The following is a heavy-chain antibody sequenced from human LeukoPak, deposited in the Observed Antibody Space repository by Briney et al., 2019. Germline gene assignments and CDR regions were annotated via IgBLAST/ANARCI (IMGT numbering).Heavy chain of an antibody. D-gene: IGHD3-10*01. CDR2: ISTYNDNT. V-gene: IGHV1-18*01. CDR1: VYTFTIYG. CDR3: GRDEGRYYYGSGSYSLSASPKLDH. J-gene: IGHJ4*02. Sequence: GASVNVSFKSSVYTFTIYGLSWVRQAPGQGLEGMGWISTYNDNTNYAQKLQGRLTMTTETSTSTANMELRSLRSGDTAVYYCGRDEGRYYYGSGSYSLSASPKLDHWGQGTLVTVSS.